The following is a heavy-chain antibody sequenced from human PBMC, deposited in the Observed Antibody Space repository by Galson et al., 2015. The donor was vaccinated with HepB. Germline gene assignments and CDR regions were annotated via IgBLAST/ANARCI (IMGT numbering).Heavy chain of an antibody. D-gene: IGHD6-25*01. V-gene: IGHV1-18*01. Sequence: SVKVSCKASGYTFTNYGISWVRQAPGQGLEWMGWISAYNGNTNYAQKLQGRVTMTTDTSTSTAYMDLRSLRSDDTAVYYCARDYALDHNKFSGVDYWGQGTLVTVSS. J-gene: IGHJ4*02. CDR2: ISAYNGNT. CDR1: GYTFTNYG. CDR3: ARDYALDHNKFSGVDY.